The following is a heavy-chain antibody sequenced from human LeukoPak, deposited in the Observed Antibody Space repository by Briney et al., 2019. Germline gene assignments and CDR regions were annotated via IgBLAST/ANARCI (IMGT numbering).Heavy chain of an antibody. J-gene: IGHJ4*02. CDR1: GFTFSSYG. CDR3: AKDVRSYFDY. Sequence: PGGSLRLSCAASGFTFSSYGMHWVRQAPGKGLEWVAVISYDGSNKYYADSVKGRFTISRDNSKNTLYLQMNSLRAEDTAVYYCAKDVRSYFDYWGQGTLVTVSS. CDR2: ISYDGSNK. V-gene: IGHV3-30*18.